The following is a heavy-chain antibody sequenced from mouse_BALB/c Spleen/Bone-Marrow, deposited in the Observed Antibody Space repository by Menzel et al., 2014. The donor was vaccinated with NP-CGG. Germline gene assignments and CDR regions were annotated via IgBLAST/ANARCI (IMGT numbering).Heavy chain of an antibody. CDR1: GFDFSRYW. J-gene: IGHJ2*01. CDR2: INPDSSTI. V-gene: IGHV4-1*02. Sequence: EVQGVESGGGLVQPGGSLKLSCAASGFDFSRYWMSWVRQAPGKGLEWIGEINPDSSTINYTPSLKDKFIISRDNAKNTLYLQMSKLRSEDTALYYCARLYYYGNFAYWGQGTTLTVSS. D-gene: IGHD1-1*01. CDR3: ARLYYYGNFAY.